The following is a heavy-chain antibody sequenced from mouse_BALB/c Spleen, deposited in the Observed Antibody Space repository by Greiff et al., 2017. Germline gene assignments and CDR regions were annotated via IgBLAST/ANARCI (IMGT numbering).Heavy chain of an antibody. J-gene: IGHJ2*01. CDR1: GYTFTSYW. Sequence: QVQLKQSGAELVKPGASVKLSCKTSGYTFTSYWILWVKQRPGQGLGWIGEIFPGTGTTYYNEKFKGKATLTIDTSSSTAYMQLSSLTSEDSAVYFCARKARGATMIIYFDYWGQGTTLTVSS. CDR2: IFPGTGTT. CDR3: ARKARGATMIIYFDY. D-gene: IGHD2-4*01. V-gene: IGHV1S132*01.